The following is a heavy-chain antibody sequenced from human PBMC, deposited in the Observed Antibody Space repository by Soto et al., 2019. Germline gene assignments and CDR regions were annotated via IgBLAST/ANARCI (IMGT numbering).Heavy chain of an antibody. V-gene: IGHV3-23*01. CDR1: GFTFSSYS. Sequence: GGSLRLSCAASGFTFSSYSMSWVRQAPGKGLEWVSGFRTSGDGGTTYYADSVKGRFTISRDNSKDMLFLQMNSLRAEDTAIYYCAKKVDSGPGSQYFDYWGQGTLVTVSS. D-gene: IGHD3-10*01. CDR2: FRTSGDGGTT. CDR3: AKKVDSGPGSQYFDY. J-gene: IGHJ4*02.